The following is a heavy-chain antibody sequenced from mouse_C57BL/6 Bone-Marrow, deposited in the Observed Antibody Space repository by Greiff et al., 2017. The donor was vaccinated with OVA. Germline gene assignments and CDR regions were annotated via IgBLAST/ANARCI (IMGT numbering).Heavy chain of an antibody. CDR3: TAPHWYFDV. CDR1: GFTFSNYW. V-gene: IGHV6-3*01. CDR2: IRLKSDNYAT. J-gene: IGHJ1*03. Sequence: EVKVEESGGGLVQPGGSMKLSCVASGFTFSNYWMNWVRQSPEKGLEWVAQIRLKSDNYATHYAESVKGRFTISRDDSKSSVYLQMNNLRAEDTGIYYCTAPHWYFDVWGTGTTVTVSS.